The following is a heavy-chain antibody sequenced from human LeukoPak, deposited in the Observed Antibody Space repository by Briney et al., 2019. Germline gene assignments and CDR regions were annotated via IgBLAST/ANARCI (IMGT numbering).Heavy chain of an antibody. V-gene: IGHV3-23*01. CDR1: GFTFSTSA. J-gene: IGHJ5*02. CDR2: VSGSGVT. CDR3: ARHGSIGSYYWFDP. D-gene: IGHD1-26*01. Sequence: HTGGSLRLSCAASGFTFSTSAMTWVRQAPGKGLEWVSGVSGSGVTDYADSVKGRFTISRDNSKNTLYLQINSLRAEDTAVYYCARHGSIGSYYWFDPWGQGTLVTVSS.